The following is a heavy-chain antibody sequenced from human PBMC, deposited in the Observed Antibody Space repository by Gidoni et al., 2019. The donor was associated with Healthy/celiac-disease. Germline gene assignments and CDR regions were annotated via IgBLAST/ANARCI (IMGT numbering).Heavy chain of an antibody. D-gene: IGHD1-26*01. CDR1: GGSLSSSNW. J-gene: IGHJ6*02. V-gene: IGHV4-4*02. CDR3: ARDSGGATRWDGMDV. Sequence: QLQLQESGPGLVKPSGTLSLTCAVSGGSLSSSNWWSWVRQPPGKGMEWIGEIYHSGSTNYNPSLKSRVTISVDKSKNQFSLKLSSVTAADTAVYYCARDSGGATRWDGMDVWGQGTTVTVSS. CDR2: IYHSGST.